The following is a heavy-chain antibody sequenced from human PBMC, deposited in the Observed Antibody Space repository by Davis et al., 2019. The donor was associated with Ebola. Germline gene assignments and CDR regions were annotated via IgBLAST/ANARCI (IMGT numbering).Heavy chain of an antibody. CDR3: ARDVGGRAGY. J-gene: IGHJ4*02. V-gene: IGHV3-74*01. CDR2: IHPDGTGT. Sequence: GASLITSCASSGITFSNFHIHWVRQHPGKGLVWVARIHPDGTGTNYADSVRGRLTISRDNAKNTLFLQMNSLRADDTAVYYCARDVGGRAGYWGQGTLVTVSS. CDR1: GITFSNFH.